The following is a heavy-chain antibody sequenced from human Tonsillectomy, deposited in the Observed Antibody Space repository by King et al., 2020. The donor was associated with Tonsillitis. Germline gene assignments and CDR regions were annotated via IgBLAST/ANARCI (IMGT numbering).Heavy chain of an antibody. D-gene: IGHD2-2*01. CDR2: ISYDGSNK. CDR1: GFTFSSYA. V-gene: IGHV3-30*04. J-gene: IGHJ5*02. CDR3: ARDLRIVPAGPRWSDP. Sequence: QLVQSGGGVVQPGRSLRLSCAASGFTFSSYAMHWVRQAPGKGLEWVAFISYDGSNKHYADSVKGRFTISRDNSKNTLYLQMNSLRAEDTAVYYCARDLRIVPAGPRWSDPWGQGTLVTVSS.